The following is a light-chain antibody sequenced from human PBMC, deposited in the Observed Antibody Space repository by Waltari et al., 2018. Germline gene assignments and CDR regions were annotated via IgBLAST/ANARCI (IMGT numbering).Light chain of an antibody. CDR3: QTWGTGTWV. CDR1: SGHSSYA. Sequence: QLVLTQSPSASDSLGASVTLTCTLSSGHSSYAIAWHQQQPAKGPRYLLNLTRDARNSKGDGIPRRFSCSVAGADRFLTMSGLHSEEEADYYCQTWGTGTWVFGGGTKLTVL. CDR2: LTRDARN. J-gene: IGLJ3*02. V-gene: IGLV4-69*01.